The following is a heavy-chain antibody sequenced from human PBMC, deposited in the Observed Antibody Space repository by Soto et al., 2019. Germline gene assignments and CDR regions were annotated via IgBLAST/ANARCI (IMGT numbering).Heavy chain of an antibody. V-gene: IGHV4-39*01. CDR1: GGSISSSSYY. J-gene: IGHJ3*02. Sequence: QLQLQESGPGLVKPSETLSLTCTVSGGSISSSSYYWGWIRQPPGKGLEWIGSIYYSGSTYYNPSLKSRVAISVDTSKNQFSLKLSSVTAADTAVYYCARMYSSGYDAFDIWGQGTKVTV. CDR3: ARMYSSGYDAFDI. D-gene: IGHD6-19*01. CDR2: IYYSGST.